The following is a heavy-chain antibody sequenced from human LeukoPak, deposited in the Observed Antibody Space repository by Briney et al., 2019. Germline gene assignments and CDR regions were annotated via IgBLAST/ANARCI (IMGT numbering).Heavy chain of an antibody. CDR3: AKDMYYYDSPYYMDV. V-gene: IGHV3-23*01. CDR2: ISGSGGST. Sequence: GGSLRLSCVASGFTFSSYGMSWVRQAPGKGLEWVSAISGSGGSTYYADSVKGWFTISRDNSKNTLYLQMNSLRAEDTAVYYCAKDMYYYDSPYYMDVWGKGTTVTISS. D-gene: IGHD3-22*01. J-gene: IGHJ6*03. CDR1: GFTFSSYG.